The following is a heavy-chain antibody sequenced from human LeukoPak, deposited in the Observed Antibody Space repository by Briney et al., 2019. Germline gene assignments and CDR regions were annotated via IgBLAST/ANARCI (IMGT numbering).Heavy chain of an antibody. D-gene: IGHD6-25*01. V-gene: IGHV1-2*02. CDR1: GYTFTGYY. J-gene: IGHJ4*02. Sequence: GASEKVSCKASGYTFTGYYMHWVRQAPGQGLEWMGWFNPNSGGTNYAQKFQGRVTMTRDTSISTAYMELSRLISDDTAVFYCARGPRAASQFDYWGQGTLVTVSS. CDR2: FNPNSGGT. CDR3: ARGPRAASQFDY.